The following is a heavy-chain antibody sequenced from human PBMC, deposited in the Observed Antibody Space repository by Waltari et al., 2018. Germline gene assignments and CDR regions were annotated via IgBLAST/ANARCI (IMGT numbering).Heavy chain of an antibody. CDR3: AKDVAAGDPPNYYSYMDV. CDR2: IYSGGST. J-gene: IGHJ6*03. V-gene: IGHV3-53*01. CDR1: GFSVSGVY. Sequence: EVQLVESGGGLVQPGGSLRLSCAASGFSVSGVYMTWLRQAPGKGLQWVSIIYSGGSTYYADSVKGRFTISRDNSKNTVFLQMNSLRVDDTAVYYCAKDVAAGDPPNYYSYMDVWGKGTTVTVSS. D-gene: IGHD6-13*01.